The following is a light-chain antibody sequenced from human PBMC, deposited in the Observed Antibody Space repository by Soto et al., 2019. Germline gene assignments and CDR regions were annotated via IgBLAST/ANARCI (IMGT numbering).Light chain of an antibody. Sequence: DIQMTQSPSTLSASVGDRVTITCRASQSISSWLAWYQQKPGKAPKLLIYQASILESGVPSRFSGNGSGTEFTLTIISLQPDDFATYYCQQYNTYSTFGQGTKLEIK. CDR1: QSISSW. V-gene: IGKV1-5*03. J-gene: IGKJ2*01. CDR3: QQYNTYST. CDR2: QAS.